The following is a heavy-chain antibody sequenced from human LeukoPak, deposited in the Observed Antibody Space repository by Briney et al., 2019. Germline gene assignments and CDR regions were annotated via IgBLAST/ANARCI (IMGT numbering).Heavy chain of an antibody. CDR2: INHSGST. V-gene: IGHV4-34*01. CDR3: ARGRYSLKSIAARPWGLNWFDP. J-gene: IGHJ5*02. D-gene: IGHD6-6*01. CDR1: GGAFSGYY. Sequence: SETLSLTCAVYGGAFSGYYWSWIRQPPGKGLEWCGEINHSGSTHHNPSLNIRVTIPVDTSKHHFSLKLSSVTAAATPVYYRARGRYSLKSIAARPWGLNWFDPCGQGTLVTVSS.